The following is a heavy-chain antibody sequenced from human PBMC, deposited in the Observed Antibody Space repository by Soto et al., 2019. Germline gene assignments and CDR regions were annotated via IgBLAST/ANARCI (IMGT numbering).Heavy chain of an antibody. CDR2: ISGSGGST. J-gene: IGHJ6*02. D-gene: IGHD2-2*01. CDR3: AKICSSTSCYARPDRYYYYGMDV. Sequence: GGSLRLSCAASGFTFSSYAMSWVRQAPGKGLEWVSAISGSGGSTYYADSVKGRFTISRDNSKNTLYLQMNSLRAEDTAVYYCAKICSSTSCYARPDRYYYYGMDVWGQGTTVTVSS. V-gene: IGHV3-23*01. CDR1: GFTFSSYA.